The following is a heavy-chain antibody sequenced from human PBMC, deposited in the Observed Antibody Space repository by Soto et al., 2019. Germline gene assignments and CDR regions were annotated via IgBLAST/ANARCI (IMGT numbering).Heavy chain of an antibody. D-gene: IGHD4-17*01. CDR2: IYYSGST. CDR3: ARLRRDYSYLLDY. CDR1: GGSISSSSYY. Sequence: SETLSLTCTVSGGSISSSSYYWGWIRQPPGKGLEWIGSIYYSGSTYYNPSLKSRVTISVDTSKNQFSLKLSSVTAADTAVYYCARLRRDYSYLLDYWGQGTLVTVSS. V-gene: IGHV4-39*01. J-gene: IGHJ4*02.